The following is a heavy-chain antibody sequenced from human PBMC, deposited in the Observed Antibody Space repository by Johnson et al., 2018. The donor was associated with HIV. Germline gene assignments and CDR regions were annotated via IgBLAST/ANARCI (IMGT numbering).Heavy chain of an antibody. J-gene: IGHJ3*01. V-gene: IGHV3-30*04. CDR3: ARAKDAAYPYDAFDV. CDR2: VSYDGSER. CDR1: GFSFSSYA. Sequence: VQLVESGGGVVQPGRSLRLSCAASGFSFSSYAMHWVRQAPGKGLEWVAVVSYDGSERYYADSVKGRFTISRDNSKNTLYLQMNSLRAEDTAMYYCARAKDAAYPYDAFDVWGHGTMVIVSA. D-gene: IGHD2-15*01.